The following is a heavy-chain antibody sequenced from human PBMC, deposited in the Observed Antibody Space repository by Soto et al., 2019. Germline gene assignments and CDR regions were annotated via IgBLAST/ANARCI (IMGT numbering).Heavy chain of an antibody. V-gene: IGHV3-48*03. Sequence: DEQLVESGGGLVQPGGSLTLSCVASGFTFSVHDMSWVRQAPGRGLEWVSFISGSGGTVDYAESVKGRFTISRDDAKNSLYLQMSSLRGEDTATYYCVRDYDTNPYWFFDLWGRGTLVTVSS. CDR3: VRDYDTNPYWFFDL. J-gene: IGHJ2*01. D-gene: IGHD5-12*01. CDR1: GFTFSVHD. CDR2: ISGSGGTV.